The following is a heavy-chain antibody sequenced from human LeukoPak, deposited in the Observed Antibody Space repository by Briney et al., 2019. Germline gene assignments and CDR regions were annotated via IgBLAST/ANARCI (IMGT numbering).Heavy chain of an antibody. CDR1: GGTFSSYA. D-gene: IGHD2-2*01. J-gene: IGHJ5*02. CDR2: ITPIFGTA. Sequence: SVKVSCKASGGTFSSYAISWVRPAPGQGLAWMGRITPIFGTANYAQKFQGRVTITADKSTNTAYMELSSLRSEDTAVYYCARDGAGGYCSSTRCYVFDPWGQGTLVTVSS. V-gene: IGHV1-69*06. CDR3: ARDGAGGYCSSTRCYVFDP.